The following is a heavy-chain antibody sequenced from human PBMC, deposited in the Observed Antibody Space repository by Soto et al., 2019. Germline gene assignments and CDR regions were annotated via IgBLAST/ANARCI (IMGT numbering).Heavy chain of an antibody. Sequence: GGSLRLSCASSGFTCSSYWMHLVRQAPGKGLEWVGRIKSRTHGETTDYAAPVKGRFTISRDDSKNMAFLQMNSLKTEDTAVYYCARIATYVSGIDYWGQGTLVTVSS. CDR2: IKSRTHGETT. CDR3: ARIATYVSGIDY. D-gene: IGHD3-10*02. CDR1: GFTCSSYW. J-gene: IGHJ4*02. V-gene: IGHV3-15*07.